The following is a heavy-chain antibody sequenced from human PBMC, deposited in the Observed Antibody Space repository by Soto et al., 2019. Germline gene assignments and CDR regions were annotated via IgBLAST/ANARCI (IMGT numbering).Heavy chain of an antibody. J-gene: IGHJ4*02. Sequence: PSETLSLTCTVSGGSINNNHYYWGWVRQPPGKGLEWIGSISYSGTTYFNPSLKSRVVKSVDTSRNQFSLRLTSVTAADTAVYYCASHKLYVAALFEHWGQARLVTDPS. CDR1: GGSINNNHYY. D-gene: IGHD1-7*01. CDR2: ISYSGTT. CDR3: ASHKLYVAALFEH. V-gene: IGHV4-39*01.